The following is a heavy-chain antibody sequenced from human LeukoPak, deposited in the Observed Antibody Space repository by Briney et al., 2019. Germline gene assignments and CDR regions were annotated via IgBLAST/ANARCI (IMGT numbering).Heavy chain of an antibody. V-gene: IGHV4-4*09. CDR3: ARHGRDGYNFYYYYYRDV. J-gene: IGHJ6*03. D-gene: IGHD5-24*01. Sequence: SETLSLTCTVSGGSISSYCWSWIRQPPGKGLEWTGYIYTSGSTNYNPSLKSRVTISVDTSKNQFSLKLSSVTAADTAVYYCARHGRDGYNFYYYYYRDVWGKGTTVTVSS. CDR2: IYTSGST. CDR1: GGSISSYC.